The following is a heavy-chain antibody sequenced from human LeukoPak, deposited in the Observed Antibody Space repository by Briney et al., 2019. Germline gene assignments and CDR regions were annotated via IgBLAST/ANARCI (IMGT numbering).Heavy chain of an antibody. Sequence: GRSLRLSCAASGFTFSSYAMSWVRQAPGKGLEWVSAIRDSGGRTYYADSVKGRFAISRDNSKNTLYLQMDSLRVEDTAVYYCAKDPKAFDYWYFDLWGRGTLVTVSS. D-gene: IGHD3-3*02. CDR3: AKDPKAFDYWYFDL. V-gene: IGHV3-23*01. CDR1: GFTFSSYA. CDR2: IRDSGGRT. J-gene: IGHJ2*01.